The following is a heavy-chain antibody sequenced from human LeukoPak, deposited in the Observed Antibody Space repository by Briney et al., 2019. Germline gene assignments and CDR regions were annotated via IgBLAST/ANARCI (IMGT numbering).Heavy chain of an antibody. J-gene: IGHJ4*02. V-gene: IGHV1-8*02. CDR1: GGTFSSYD. D-gene: IGHD2-2*01. Sequence: ASVKVSCKASGGTFSSYDINWVRQATGQGLEWMGWMNPNSGNTGYAQKFQGRVTMTRNTSISTAYMELSSLRSEDTAVYYCARSHRYCSSTSCSYYFDYWGQGTLVTVS. CDR3: ARSHRYCSSTSCSYYFDY. CDR2: MNPNSGNT.